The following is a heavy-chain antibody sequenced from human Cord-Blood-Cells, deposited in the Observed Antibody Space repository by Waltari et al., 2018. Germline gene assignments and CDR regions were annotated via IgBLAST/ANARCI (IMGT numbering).Heavy chain of an antibody. J-gene: IGHJ4*02. D-gene: IGHD2-15*01. CDR3: ARAVEYGGNPLYYFDY. CDR1: GGSLRSGGSS. Sequence: QLQLQESGSGLVRPSQTLSLTCAVSGGSLRSGGSSWSWLRQPPGKGLEWIGYIYHSGSTYYNPSLKSRVTISVDRSKNQFSLKLSSVTAADTAVYYCARAVEYGGNPLYYFDYWGQGTLVTVSS. CDR2: IYHSGST. V-gene: IGHV4-30-2*01.